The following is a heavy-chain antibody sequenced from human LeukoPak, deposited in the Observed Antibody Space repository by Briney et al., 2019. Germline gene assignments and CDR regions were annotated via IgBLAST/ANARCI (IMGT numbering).Heavy chain of an antibody. CDR2: SGTT. J-gene: IGHJ5*02. CDR1: GASTSSGAYH. V-gene: IGHV4-30-4*01. Sequence: SETLSLTCTVSGASTSSGAYHWSWIRQAPGKGLEWIGHSGTTSYNPSLNGRVSISVDTSKNQFSLRLTSVTAADTAVYFCATYYGSQGGSGSWGQGTRVTVSS. CDR3: ATYYGSQGGSGS. D-gene: IGHD3-10*01.